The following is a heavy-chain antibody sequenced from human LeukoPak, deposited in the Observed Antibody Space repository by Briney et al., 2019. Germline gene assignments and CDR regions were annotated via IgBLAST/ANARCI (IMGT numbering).Heavy chain of an antibody. Sequence: SPETLSLTCTVSRGSISTYYWSWIRQPPGKGLEWIGYVYYTGTNYNPSLKSRVTISVDRSKNQFSLKLNSVTAADTAVYYCARGSYFDYWGQGALVTVSS. CDR3: ARGSYFDY. CDR1: RGSISTYY. CDR2: VYYTGT. V-gene: IGHV4-59*01. J-gene: IGHJ4*02.